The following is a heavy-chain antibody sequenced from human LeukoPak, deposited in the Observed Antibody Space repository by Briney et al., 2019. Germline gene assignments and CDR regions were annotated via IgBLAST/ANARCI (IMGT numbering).Heavy chain of an antibody. D-gene: IGHD3-22*01. Sequence: SETLSLTCTVSGGSVSSNRFYWGWIRQPPGKGLDWIGSMYYNGGTYYNPSLKSRVTISADTYKNQFSLKLSSVTAADTAVYYCARDPDYYDDSGYTWGQGTLVTVSS. CDR2: MYYNGGT. V-gene: IGHV4-39*07. CDR3: ARDPDYYDDSGYT. J-gene: IGHJ5*02. CDR1: GGSVSSNRFY.